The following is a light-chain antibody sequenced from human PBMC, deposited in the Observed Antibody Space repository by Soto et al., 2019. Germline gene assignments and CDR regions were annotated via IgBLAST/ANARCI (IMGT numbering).Light chain of an antibody. J-gene: IGLJ2*01. Sequence: QSALTQPPSASGSPGQSVTISCIGISSDVGGYNYVSWYQQHPGKAPTLIIYEVSKRPSGVPDRFSGSKSGNTDSLTVSGLQAEDEADYYCSSDAGSKVFGGGTKLTVL. CDR3: SSDAGSKV. V-gene: IGLV2-8*01. CDR1: SSDVGGYNY. CDR2: EVS.